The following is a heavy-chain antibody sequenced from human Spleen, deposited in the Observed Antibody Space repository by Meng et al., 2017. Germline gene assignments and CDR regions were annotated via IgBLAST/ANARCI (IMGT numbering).Heavy chain of an antibody. V-gene: IGHV4-34*01. Sequence: QVQVQQWGAGLLKPSETLSLTCAFYGGSFSAYYWSWIRQPPGKGLEWLGKINHSGSTNDNPSLKSRVTISIDTSRNQLSLKLSSVTAADTAVYYCRLAYCMGDCVDYWGQGTLVTVSS. CDR1: GGSFSAYY. J-gene: IGHJ4*02. CDR3: RLAYCMGDCVDY. CDR2: INHSGST. D-gene: IGHD2-21*01.